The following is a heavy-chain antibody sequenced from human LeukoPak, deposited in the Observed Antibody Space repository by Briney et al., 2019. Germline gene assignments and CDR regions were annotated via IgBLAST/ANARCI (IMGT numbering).Heavy chain of an antibody. D-gene: IGHD3-9*01. CDR1: GGSISSGGYY. CDR3: ARVVDRPGAFDI. Sequence: SETLSLTCTVSGGSISSGGYYWSWIRQHPGKGLEWIGYIYYSGSTYYNPSLKSRVTISVDTSKNQFSLKLSSVTAADTAVYYCARVVDRPGAFDIWGQGTMVTVSS. V-gene: IGHV4-31*03. J-gene: IGHJ3*02. CDR2: IYYSGST.